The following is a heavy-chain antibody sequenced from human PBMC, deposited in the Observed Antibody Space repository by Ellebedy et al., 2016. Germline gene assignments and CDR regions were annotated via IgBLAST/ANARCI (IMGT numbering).Heavy chain of an antibody. D-gene: IGHD3-16*01. V-gene: IGHV3-11*04. CDR3: ARLMGYFDY. Sequence: GESLKISXTASGFTFGDYAMSWFRQAPGKGLEWVSYISSSGSTIYYADSVKGRFTISRDNAKNSLYLQMNSLRAEDTAVYYCARLMGYFDYWGQGTLVTVSS. CDR1: GFTFGDYA. J-gene: IGHJ4*02. CDR2: ISSSGSTI.